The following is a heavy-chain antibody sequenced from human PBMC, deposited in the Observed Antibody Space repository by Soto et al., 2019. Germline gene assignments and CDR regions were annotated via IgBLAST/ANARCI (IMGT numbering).Heavy chain of an antibody. CDR3: ARDLAVAGTGGMDY. CDR2: IYYSGST. V-gene: IGHV4-59*01. CDR1: GGSISSYY. J-gene: IGHJ4*02. Sequence: QVQLQESGPGLVKPSETLSLTCTVSGGSISSYYWSWIRQPPGKGLEWIGYIYYSGSTNYNPSLKSRVTTSVDTSKNQYALERSSVTAADTAVYYCARDLAVAGTGGMDYWGQGTLVTVSS. D-gene: IGHD6-19*01.